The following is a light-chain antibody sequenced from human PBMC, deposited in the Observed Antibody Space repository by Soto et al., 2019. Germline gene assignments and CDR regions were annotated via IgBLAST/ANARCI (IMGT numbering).Light chain of an antibody. CDR3: QQYSNYSRT. Sequence: DIQMTQSPSTLSASVGDRVTITCRASQTINNWLAWYQHKPGKAPKLLIYDASNLENGVPSRFRGSGSGADFSLSISSLQPEDFATYYCQQYSNYSRTFGQGTKVDIK. V-gene: IGKV1-5*01. CDR1: QTINNW. CDR2: DAS. J-gene: IGKJ1*01.